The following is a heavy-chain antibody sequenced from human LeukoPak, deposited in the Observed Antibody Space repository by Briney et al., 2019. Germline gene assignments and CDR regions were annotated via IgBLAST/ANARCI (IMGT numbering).Heavy chain of an antibody. V-gene: IGHV1-8*02. CDR2: MNPNSGNT. CDR1: GGTFSSYA. J-gene: IGHJ4*02. CDR3: ARGWATEFDY. D-gene: IGHD5-12*01. Sequence: ASVKVSCKASGGTFSSYAISWVRQATGQGLEWMGWMNPNSGNTGYAQKFQGRVTMTRNTSISTAYMELSSLRSGDTAVYYCARGWATEFDYWGQGTLVTVSS.